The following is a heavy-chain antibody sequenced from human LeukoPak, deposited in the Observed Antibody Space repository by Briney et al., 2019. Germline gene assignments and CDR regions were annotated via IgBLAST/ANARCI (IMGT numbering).Heavy chain of an antibody. V-gene: IGHV3-7*01. CDR2: IKQDGSEK. CDR1: GFTFSSYW. Sequence: GGSLRLSCAASGFTFSSYWINWVRQAPGRGLEWVANIKQDGSEKFYVDSVKGRFTISRDNAKNSLYLQMNSLRVEDTAVYYCVRLSGWVPDYWGQGTQVTVSS. J-gene: IGHJ4*02. D-gene: IGHD6-19*01. CDR3: VRLSGWVPDY.